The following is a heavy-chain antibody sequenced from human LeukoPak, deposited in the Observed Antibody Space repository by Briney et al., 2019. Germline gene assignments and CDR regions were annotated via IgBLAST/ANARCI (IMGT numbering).Heavy chain of an antibody. CDR3: AREPQWDGYSA. D-gene: IGHD5-24*01. V-gene: IGHV4-59*12. J-gene: IGHJ5*02. CDR1: SGSISSYY. CDR2: IYYSGST. Sequence: SETLSLTCTVSSGSISSYYWSWIRQPPGKGLEWIGYIYYSGSTNYNPSLKSRVTISVDTSKNQFSLKLSSVTAADTAVYYCAREPQWDGYSAWGQGTLVTVSS.